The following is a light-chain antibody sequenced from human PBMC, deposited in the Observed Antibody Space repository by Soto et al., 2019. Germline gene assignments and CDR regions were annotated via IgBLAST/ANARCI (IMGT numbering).Light chain of an antibody. J-gene: IGKJ4*01. Sequence: DLQMTQSPSSLSASVGDRVPITCRASQSISSYLNWYQQKPGKAPKLLIYAASSLQSGVPSRFSGSGSGTDFTLTISSLQPEDFATYYCQQSYSTPLTFGGGTKVEIK. CDR1: QSISSY. V-gene: IGKV1-39*01. CDR2: AAS. CDR3: QQSYSTPLT.